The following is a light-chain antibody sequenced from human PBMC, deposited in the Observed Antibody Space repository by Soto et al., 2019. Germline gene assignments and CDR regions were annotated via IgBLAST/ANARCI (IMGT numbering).Light chain of an antibody. V-gene: IGLV2-23*01. CDR3: CSYAGSVV. J-gene: IGLJ2*01. CDR1: SSDVGSYNL. Sequence: QSALTQPASVSGSPGQSITISCTGTSSDVGSYNLVSWYQQHPGKAPKLMIHEGSKRPSWVSNRFSGSKSGNTASLTISGLQADDEADYYCCSYAGSVVFGGGTKLTVL. CDR2: EGS.